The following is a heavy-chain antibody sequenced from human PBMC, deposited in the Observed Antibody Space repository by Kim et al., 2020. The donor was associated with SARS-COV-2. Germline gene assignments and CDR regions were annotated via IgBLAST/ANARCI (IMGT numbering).Heavy chain of an antibody. D-gene: IGHD6-13*01. Sequence: AQKLQGRVTMTTDTSTSTAYMELRSLRSDDTAVYYCAREVAAAGTGWFDPWGQGTLVTVSS. J-gene: IGHJ5*02. CDR3: AREVAAAGTGWFDP. V-gene: IGHV1-18*01.